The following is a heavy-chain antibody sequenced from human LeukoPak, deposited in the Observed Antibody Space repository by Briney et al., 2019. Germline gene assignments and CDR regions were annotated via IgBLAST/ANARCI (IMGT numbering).Heavy chain of an antibody. CDR2: ISYDGSNK. J-gene: IGHJ4*02. CDR1: GGSISSSN. CDR3: ARPAGYYLYYFDY. D-gene: IGHD3-22*01. V-gene: IGHV3-30*03. Sequence: PSGTLSLTCAVSGGSISSSNWWSWVRQPPGKGLEWVAVISYDGSNKYYAESVKGRFTISRDNSKNTLYLQMNSLRAEDTAVYYCARPAGYYLYYFDYWGQGTLVTVSS.